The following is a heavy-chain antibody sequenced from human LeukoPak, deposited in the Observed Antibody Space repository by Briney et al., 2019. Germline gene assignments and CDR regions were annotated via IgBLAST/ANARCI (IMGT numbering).Heavy chain of an antibody. J-gene: IGHJ4*02. V-gene: IGHV3-23*01. CDR2: ISASGYNT. D-gene: IGHD2-15*01. CDR3: AKTLGYCSGGSCYSGVIDY. Sequence: GGSLRLSCAASGFTFSSCGMSWVRQAPGKGLGWVSTISASGYNTYYAGSVQGRFTISRDNSKNTLYLQMNSLRAEDTAVYYCAKTLGYCSGGSCYSGVIDYWGQGTLVTVSS. CDR1: GFTFSSCG.